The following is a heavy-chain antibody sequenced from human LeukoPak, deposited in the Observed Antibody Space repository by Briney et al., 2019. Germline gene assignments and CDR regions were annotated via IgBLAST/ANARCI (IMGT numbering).Heavy chain of an antibody. CDR2: ISADGSST. V-gene: IGHV3-74*01. CDR1: GFTFSSYW. CDR3: ASPRWIQLWLLLY. J-gene: IGHJ4*02. D-gene: IGHD5-18*01. Sequence: GGSLRLSCAASGFTFSSYWMHWVRQAPGKGLLWVSRISADGSSTSYADSVKGRFTISRDNSKNTLYLQMNSLRAEDTAVYYCASPRWIQLWLLLYWGQGTLVTVSS.